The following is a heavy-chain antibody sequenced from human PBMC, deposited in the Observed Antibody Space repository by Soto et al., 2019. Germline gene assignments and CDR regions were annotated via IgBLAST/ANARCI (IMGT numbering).Heavy chain of an antibody. J-gene: IGHJ4*02. V-gene: IGHV3-48*03. CDR1: GFTFSSYE. D-gene: IGHD1-26*01. CDR2: ISSSGSTI. Sequence: GSLRLSCAASGFTFSSYEMNWVRQAPGKGPEWVSYISSSGSTIYYADSVKGRFTISRDNAKNSLYLQMNSLRAEDTAVYYCARYSGSYENYFDYWGQGTLVTVSS. CDR3: ARYSGSYENYFDY.